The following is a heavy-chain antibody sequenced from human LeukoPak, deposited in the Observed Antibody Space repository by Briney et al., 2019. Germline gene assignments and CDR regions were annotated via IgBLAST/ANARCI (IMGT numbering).Heavy chain of an antibody. D-gene: IGHD6-13*01. CDR3: AKTAAKNAYYYYYMDV. CDR1: GFTFSSFA. Sequence: PGGSLRLSCAPSGFTFSSFALSWVRQAPGKGLEWVSSISADGRATNYADSPNGRFTISRDNAKNMLYLQMSSLRADDTAVYYCAKTAAKNAYYYYYMDVWGRGTTVTVSS. J-gene: IGHJ6*03. CDR2: ISADGRAT. V-gene: IGHV3-23*01.